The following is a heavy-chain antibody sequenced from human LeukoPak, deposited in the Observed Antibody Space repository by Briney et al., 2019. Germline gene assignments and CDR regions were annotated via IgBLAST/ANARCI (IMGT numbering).Heavy chain of an antibody. CDR1: GFTFSSYA. V-gene: IGHV3-23*01. CDR3: AKAVNRYGDFDY. D-gene: IGHD4-17*01. Sequence: GGSLRLSCAASGFTFSSYAMSWVRQAPGKGLEWVSTISGSGGSTYYADSVKGRFTISRDNSKNTLYLQMNSLRAEDTAVHYCAKAVNRYGDFDYWGQGTLVTVSS. CDR2: ISGSGGST. J-gene: IGHJ4*02.